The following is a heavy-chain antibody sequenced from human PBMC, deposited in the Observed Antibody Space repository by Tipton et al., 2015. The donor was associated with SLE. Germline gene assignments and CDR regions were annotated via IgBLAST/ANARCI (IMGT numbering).Heavy chain of an antibody. CDR3: ARENVAADGALDV. V-gene: IGHV4-4*07. Sequence: TLSLTCTVSGGSIIGFYWSWIRQPARKGPEGIGRIYTGGRTIHNPSLNSRVTMSLDTSKSQFSLKLTSVTAADTAVYYCARENVAADGALDVWGQGTMVTVSS. D-gene: IGHD6-13*01. J-gene: IGHJ3*01. CDR1: GGSIIGFY. CDR2: IYTGGRT.